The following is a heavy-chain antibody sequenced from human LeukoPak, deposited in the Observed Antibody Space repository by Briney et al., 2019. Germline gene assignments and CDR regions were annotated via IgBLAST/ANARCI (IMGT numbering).Heavy chain of an antibody. CDR3: ARASAIAVSGTFWFDP. CDR1: GGSFSGYY. V-gene: IGHV4-34*01. Sequence: PSVTLSLTCAVYGGSFSGYYWSWIRQPPGKGLEWIGEINHSGSTNYNPSLKSRVTISIDTYKNQFSLKLSSVTAADTAVFYCARASAIAVSGTFWFDPWGQGTLVTVSS. CDR2: INHSGST. J-gene: IGHJ5*02. D-gene: IGHD6-19*01.